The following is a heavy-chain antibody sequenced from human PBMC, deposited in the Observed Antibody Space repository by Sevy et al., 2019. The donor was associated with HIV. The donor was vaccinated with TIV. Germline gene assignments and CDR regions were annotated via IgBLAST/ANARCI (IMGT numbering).Heavy chain of an antibody. V-gene: IGHV1-18*01. CDR3: ARDGYDGGGYQRGLFDF. D-gene: IGHD3-22*01. CDR1: GYIFTSYG. J-gene: IGHJ4*02. CDR2: INGHNGNT. Sequence: ASVKVSCKASGYIFTSYGISWVRQAPRQGLEWMGWINGHNGNTNYVQNLQGRVTMTSDTSTNTAYMEMRSLRSDDTAVYYCARDGYDGGGYQRGLFDFWGQGTLVTVSS.